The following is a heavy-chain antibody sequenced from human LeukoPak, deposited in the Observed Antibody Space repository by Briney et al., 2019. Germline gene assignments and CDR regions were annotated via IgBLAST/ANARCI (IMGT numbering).Heavy chain of an antibody. V-gene: IGHV4-59*12. CDR1: GGSISSYY. Sequence: TSETLSLTCTVSGGSISSYYWSWIRQPPGKGLEWIGYIYYSGSTNYNPSLKSRVTISVDTSKNQFSLKLSSVTAADTAVYYCAREKTWRHFDYWGQGTLVTVSS. CDR3: AREKTWRHFDY. CDR2: IYYSGST. J-gene: IGHJ4*02. D-gene: IGHD3-3*01.